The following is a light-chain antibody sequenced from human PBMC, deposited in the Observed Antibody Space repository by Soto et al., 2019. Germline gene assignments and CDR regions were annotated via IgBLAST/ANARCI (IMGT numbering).Light chain of an antibody. CDR1: SSDVGGYNY. CDR3: SSYAASNMGV. CDR2: DVS. V-gene: IGLV2-8*01. Sequence: QSALTQPPSASGSPGQSVTISCTGTSSDVGGYNYVSWYQQHPGKAPKLMIYDVSKRPSGVSYRFSGSKSGNTASLTVSGHQAEDEADYYCSSYAASNMGVFGGGTKLTVL. J-gene: IGLJ2*01.